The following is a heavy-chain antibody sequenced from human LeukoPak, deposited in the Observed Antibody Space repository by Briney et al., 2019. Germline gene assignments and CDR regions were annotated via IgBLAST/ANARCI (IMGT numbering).Heavy chain of an antibody. CDR3: ASKKGRSNQFDY. J-gene: IGHJ4*02. CDR2: IYTSGST. CDR1: GGSISSGSYY. D-gene: IGHD4-11*01. Sequence: SDTLSLTCTVSGGSISSGSYYWSWIRQPAGKGLEWIGRIYTSGSTNYNPSLKSRVTISVDTSKNQFSLKLSSVTAADTAVYYCASKKGRSNQFDYWGQGTLVTVSS. V-gene: IGHV4-61*02.